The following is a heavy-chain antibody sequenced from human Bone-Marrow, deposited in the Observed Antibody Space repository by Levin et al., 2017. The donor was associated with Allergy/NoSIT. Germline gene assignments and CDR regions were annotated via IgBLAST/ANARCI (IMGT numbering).Heavy chain of an antibody. Sequence: PSETLSLTCTVSGGSIGSYYWSWIRQTPGKGLEWIGYIHYSGDINYNPSLKSRVTISVDMSKNQFSLKVTSLTAADTAVYYCARGLAAHGGSFDYWGQGTLVTVSS. CDR3: ARGLAAHGGSFDY. CDR2: IHYSGDI. J-gene: IGHJ4*02. D-gene: IGHD6-6*01. CDR1: GGSIGSYY. V-gene: IGHV4-59*01.